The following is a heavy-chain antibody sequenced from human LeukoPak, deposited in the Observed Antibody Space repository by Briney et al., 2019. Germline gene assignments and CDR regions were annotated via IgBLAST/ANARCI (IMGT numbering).Heavy chain of an antibody. Sequence: ASVKVSCKASGYTFTSYDINWVRQATGQGLEWMGWMNPNSGNTGYAQKFQGRVTMTRNTFISTAYMELSSLRSEDTAVYYCALTVAAAGYFDYWGQGTLVTVSS. CDR2: MNPNSGNT. J-gene: IGHJ4*02. CDR3: ALTVAAAGYFDY. CDR1: GYTFTSYD. D-gene: IGHD6-13*01. V-gene: IGHV1-8*01.